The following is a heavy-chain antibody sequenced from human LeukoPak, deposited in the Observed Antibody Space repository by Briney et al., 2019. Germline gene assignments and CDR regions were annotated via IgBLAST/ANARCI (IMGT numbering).Heavy chain of an antibody. Sequence: PGGSLRLSCAASGFTFSSHAMSWVRQAPGKGLEWVSAISGSGGSTYYADSVKGRFTISRDNSKNTLFLQMNSVRAEDTAVYYCAKSVSGLSRYGYSFQDSGGQGTLVTVSS. J-gene: IGHJ4*02. CDR1: GFTFSSHA. CDR3: AKSVSGLSRYGYSFQDS. CDR2: ISGSGGST. D-gene: IGHD5-24*01. V-gene: IGHV3-23*01.